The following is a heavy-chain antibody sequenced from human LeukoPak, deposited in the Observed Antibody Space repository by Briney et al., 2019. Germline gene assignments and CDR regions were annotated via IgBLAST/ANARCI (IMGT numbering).Heavy chain of an antibody. CDR1: GFTFSSYA. J-gene: IGHJ6*03. V-gene: IGHV3-23*01. CDR3: AKREEYYYYYMDV. CDR2: ISGSGGST. Sequence: GGSLRLSCAASGFTFSSYAMSWVRQAPGKGLEWVSAISGSGGSTYYGDSVKGRFTISRDNSKNTLYLQMNSLRAVDTAVYYCAKREEYYYYYMDVWGKGTTVTVSS.